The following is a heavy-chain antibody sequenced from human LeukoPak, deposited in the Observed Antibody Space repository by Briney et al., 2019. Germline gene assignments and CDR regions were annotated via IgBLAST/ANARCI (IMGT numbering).Heavy chain of an antibody. CDR2: IYYSGST. Sequence: SQTLSLTCTVSGGSISSGGYYWSWIPPHPGKGLEWIGYIYYSGSTYYNPSLKSRVTISVDTSKNQFSLKLSSVTAADTAVYYCARAPPNRYRDGGNSFYYFDYWGQGTLVTVSS. CDR1: GGSISSGGYY. J-gene: IGHJ4*02. V-gene: IGHV4-31*03. CDR3: ARAPPNRYRDGGNSFYYFDY. D-gene: IGHD4-23*01.